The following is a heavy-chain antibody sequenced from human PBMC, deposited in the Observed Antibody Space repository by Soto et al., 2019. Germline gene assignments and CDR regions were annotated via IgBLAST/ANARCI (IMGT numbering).Heavy chain of an antibody. CDR3: AHRRGIGPGAKFDY. J-gene: IGHJ4*02. D-gene: IGHD7-27*01. V-gene: IGHV2-5*02. Sequence: QITLKESGPPLVKPTQTLTLTCTFSGFSLRTSGVGVGWIRQPPGKALEWLALIFWDDEKRYSPSLKTRLTIAKDTSNNPVVLTVTNMDPVDTATYFCAHRRGIGPGAKFDYWGQGTRVTVSS. CDR1: GFSLRTSGVG. CDR2: IFWDDEK.